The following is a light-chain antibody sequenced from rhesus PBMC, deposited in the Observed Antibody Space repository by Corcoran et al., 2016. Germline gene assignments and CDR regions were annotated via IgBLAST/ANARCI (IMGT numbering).Light chain of an antibody. V-gene: IGKV3-53*01. CDR1: QSVGSS. CDR3: RKYSSSPMYS. Sequence: QVILTQSPATLSLSPGERATLSCRASQSVGSSLAWYHQKPGQAPRLHIYGASRRATGIPDRFSGSGSGTEFTRPISSLEPEDFAVYYCRKYSSSPMYSFGQGTKVEIK. J-gene: IGKJ2*01. CDR2: GAS.